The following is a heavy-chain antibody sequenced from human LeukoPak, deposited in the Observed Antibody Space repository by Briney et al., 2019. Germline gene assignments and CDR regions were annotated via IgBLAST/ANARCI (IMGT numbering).Heavy chain of an antibody. CDR3: ARAQRTISGWYEWDVDY. CDR2: ISAYNGNT. D-gene: IGHD6-19*01. CDR1: GYTFTSYG. V-gene: IGHV1-18*01. J-gene: IGHJ4*02. Sequence: ASVKVSCKASGYTFTSYGISWVRQAPGQGLERMGWISAYNGNTNYAQKLQGRVTMTTDTSTSTAYMELRSLRSDDTAVYYCARAQRTISGWYEWDVDYWGQGTLVTVSS.